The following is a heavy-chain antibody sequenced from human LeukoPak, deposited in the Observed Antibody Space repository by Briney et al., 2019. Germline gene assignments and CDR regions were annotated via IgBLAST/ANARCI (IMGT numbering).Heavy chain of an antibody. J-gene: IGHJ4*02. D-gene: IGHD2-2*02. CDR2: INPNSGGT. CDR1: GYIFTDYY. V-gene: IGHV1-2*06. CDR3: ARSLFVVVPAAIRPPDY. Sequence: ASVKVSCKASGYIFTDYYMHWVRQAPGQELGWMGRINPNSGGTNYAQKFQGRVTMTRDTFISTAYMELSRLRSDDTAVYYCARSLFVVVPAAIRPPDYWGQGTLVTVSS.